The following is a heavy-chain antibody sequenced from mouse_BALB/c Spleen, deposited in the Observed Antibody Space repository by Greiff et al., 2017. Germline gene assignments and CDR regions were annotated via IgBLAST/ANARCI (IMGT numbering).Heavy chain of an antibody. CDR2: ISYSGST. CDR1: GDSITSGY. V-gene: IGHV3-8*02. Sequence: EVQLQESGPSLVKPSQTLSLTCSVTGDSITSGYWNWIRKFPGNKLEYMGYISYSGSTYYNPSLKSRISITRDTSKNQYYLQLNSVTTEDTATYYCARWGSIGNYFDYWGQGTTLTVSS. CDR3: ARWGSIGNYFDY. J-gene: IGHJ2*01. D-gene: IGHD1-1*02.